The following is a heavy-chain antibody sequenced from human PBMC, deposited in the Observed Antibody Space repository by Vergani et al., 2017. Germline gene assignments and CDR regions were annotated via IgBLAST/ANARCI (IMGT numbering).Heavy chain of an antibody. CDR3: ARPGCSGGSCYRGSRGWFDP. CDR1: GAYVGSGGYY. D-gene: IGHD2-15*01. CDR2: IYYSGTT. V-gene: IGHV4-31*03. J-gene: IGHJ5*02. Sequence: QVQLQESGPGLVKASQTLSLTCSVSGAYVGSGGYYWSWVRQRPGMGLDWIGYIYYSGTTYYNPSLESRLTISLDTSENHLSLKLTSVTAADTAVYYCARPGCSGGSCYRGSRGWFDPWGQGTLVTVSS.